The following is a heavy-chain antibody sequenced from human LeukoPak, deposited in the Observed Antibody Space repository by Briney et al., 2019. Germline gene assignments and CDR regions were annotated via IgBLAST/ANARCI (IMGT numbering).Heavy chain of an antibody. CDR1: GGTFSSYA. CDR3: ARFPLGGYSGYDYIGYFDY. J-gene: IGHJ4*02. Sequence: ASVKVSCKASGGTFSSYAISWVRQAPGQGLEWMGGIIPIFGTANYAQKFQGRVTITADESTSTAYMELSSLRSEDTAVYYCARFPLGGYSGYDYIGYFDYWGQGTLVTVSS. CDR2: IIPIFGTA. D-gene: IGHD5-12*01. V-gene: IGHV1-69*13.